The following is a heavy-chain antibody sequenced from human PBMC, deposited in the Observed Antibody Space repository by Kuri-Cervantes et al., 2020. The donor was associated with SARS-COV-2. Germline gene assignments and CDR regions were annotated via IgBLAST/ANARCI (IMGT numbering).Heavy chain of an antibody. CDR3: GKVSWLQLWHRYSDS. CDR2: IYHSGST. D-gene: IGHD5-24*01. Sequence: ESLKISCTVSGYSISSGYYWGWIRQPPGKGLEWIGSIYHSGSTYYNPSLRSRVTISVDTSNNQVSLRLTSATAADTAVYYCGKVSWLQLWHRYSDSWGQGTLVTVSS. J-gene: IGHJ4*02. V-gene: IGHV4-38-2*02. CDR1: GYSISSGYY.